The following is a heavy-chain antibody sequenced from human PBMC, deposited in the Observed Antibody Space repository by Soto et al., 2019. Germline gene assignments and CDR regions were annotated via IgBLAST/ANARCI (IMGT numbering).Heavy chain of an antibody. J-gene: IGHJ5*02. CDR1: GGSISSYY. CDR2: IYYSGST. V-gene: IGHV4-59*12. CDR3: VRDGTKTLRDWFDP. Sequence: SETLSLTCTVSGGSISSYYWSWIRQPPGKGLEWIGYIYYSGSTNYNPSLKSRVTISVDTSKNQFSLKLRSVTAADTAVYYCVRDGTKTLRDWFDPWGQGISVTVSS. D-gene: IGHD1-1*01.